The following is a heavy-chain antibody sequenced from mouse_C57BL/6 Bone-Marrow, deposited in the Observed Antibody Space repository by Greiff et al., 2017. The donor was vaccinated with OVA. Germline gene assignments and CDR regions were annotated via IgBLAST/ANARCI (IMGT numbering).Heavy chain of an antibody. Sequence: VHVKQSGAELVRPGASVKLSCTASGFTITDYYMHWVKQRPEQGLEWIGRIDPEDGDTEYAPKFQGQATMTADTYSNTAYLQLSSLTSEDTAVYYCTTTGTSFDYWGQGTTLTVSS. D-gene: IGHD4-1*01. J-gene: IGHJ2*01. CDR3: TTTGTSFDY. CDR1: GFTITDYY. V-gene: IGHV14-1*01. CDR2: IDPEDGDT.